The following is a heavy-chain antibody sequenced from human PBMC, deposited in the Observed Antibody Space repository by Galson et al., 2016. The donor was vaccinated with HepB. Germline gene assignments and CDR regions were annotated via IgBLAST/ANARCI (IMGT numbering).Heavy chain of an antibody. J-gene: IGHJ4*02. D-gene: IGHD1-1*01. Sequence: SLRLSCAASGFTFSDYWMRWVRQVPGKGLVWGSRINSYESRTSCADSVKGRFTTSRDNTKNTLYLHMNSLGAEDTAVYFCARGSNDWAGIDYWGQGTLVTVSS. CDR1: GFTFSDYW. V-gene: IGHV3-74*01. CDR3: ARGSNDWAGIDY. CDR2: INSYESRT.